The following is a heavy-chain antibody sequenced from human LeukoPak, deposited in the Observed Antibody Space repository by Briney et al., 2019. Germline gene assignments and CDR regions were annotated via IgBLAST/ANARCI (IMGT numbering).Heavy chain of an antibody. V-gene: IGHV3-23*01. CDR3: AKVRYDSSGYQSPYFDY. J-gene: IGHJ4*02. D-gene: IGHD3-22*01. CDR2: ISGSADST. CDR1: GFTFSDYY. Sequence: GGSLRLSCAASGFTFSDYYMSWIRQAPGKGLQWVSAISGSADSTYYADSVKGRFTISRDNSKNTLYLQMNSLRAEDTAVYYCAKVRYDSSGYQSPYFDYWGQGSLVTVSS.